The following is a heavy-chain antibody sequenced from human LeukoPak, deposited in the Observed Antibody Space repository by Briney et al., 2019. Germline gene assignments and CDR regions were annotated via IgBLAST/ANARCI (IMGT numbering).Heavy chain of an antibody. CDR3: TRGRPAAAGLDY. CDR1: GFTFSNYV. Sequence: GGSLRLSCAASGFTFSNYVMHWVRQAPGKGLEWVALISYDGGDKYFADSVKGRITISRDNSKNILYLQMNSLRGDDTAVYYCTRGRPAAAGLDYRGQGILVTVSS. J-gene: IGHJ4*02. CDR2: ISYDGGDK. V-gene: IGHV3-30*04. D-gene: IGHD6-13*01.